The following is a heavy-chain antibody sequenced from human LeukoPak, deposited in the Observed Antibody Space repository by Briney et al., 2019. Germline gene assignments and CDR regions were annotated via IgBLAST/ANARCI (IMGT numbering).Heavy chain of an antibody. CDR3: ARIAAAGYWYFDL. V-gene: IGHV4-4*07. CDR2: IYTSGST. Sequence: SETLSLTCTVSGGSIRSYYWRWIRQPAGKGLEWIGRIYTSGSTNYNPSLKSRVTMSVDTSKNQFSLKLSSVTAADTAVYYCARIAAAGYWYFDLWGRGTLVTVSS. CDR1: GGSIRSYY. J-gene: IGHJ2*01. D-gene: IGHD6-13*01.